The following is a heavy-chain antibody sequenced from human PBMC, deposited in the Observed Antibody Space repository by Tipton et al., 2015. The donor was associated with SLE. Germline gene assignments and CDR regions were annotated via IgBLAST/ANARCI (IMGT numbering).Heavy chain of an antibody. CDR1: GDSVSSNSAA. D-gene: IGHD3-10*01. J-gene: IGHJ4*02. CDR3: ARGPKYYGSGSYRHFDY. V-gene: IGHV6-1*02. CDR2: TYYRSKWYN. Sequence: GLVKPSQTLSLTCAISGDSVSSNSAAWNWIRQSPSRGLEWLGRTYYRSKWYNDYAVSVKSRITINPDTSKNQFSLKLSSVTAADTAVYYCARGPKYYGSGSYRHFDYWGQGTLVTVSS.